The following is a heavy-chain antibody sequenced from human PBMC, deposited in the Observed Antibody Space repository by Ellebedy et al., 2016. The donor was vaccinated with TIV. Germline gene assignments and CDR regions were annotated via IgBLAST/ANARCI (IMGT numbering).Heavy chain of an antibody. Sequence: SETLSLXXAISGDSVSSNSAAWNWFRQSPSRGLEWLGGTYYRSKWYNDYAVSVQSRIAINPDTSKNQFSLQLNSVTPEDTAVYYCGRSVNGWPSDFDYWGQGTLVTVSS. CDR1: GDSVSSNSAA. CDR3: GRSVNGWPSDFDY. J-gene: IGHJ4*02. V-gene: IGHV6-1*01. D-gene: IGHD6-19*01. CDR2: TYYRSKWYN.